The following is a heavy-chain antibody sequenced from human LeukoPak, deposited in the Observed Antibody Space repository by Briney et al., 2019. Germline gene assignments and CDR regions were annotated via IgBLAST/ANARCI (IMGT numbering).Heavy chain of an antibody. J-gene: IGHJ5*02. CDR2: IIPILGIA. Sequence: SVKVSCKASGGTFSSYAISWVRQAPGQGLEWMGRIIPILGIANYAQKFQGRVTITTDESTSTAYMELSSLRSEDTAVYYCARDAITKIGYCSGGSCYVNWFDPWGQGTLVTVSS. D-gene: IGHD2-15*01. V-gene: IGHV1-69*04. CDR1: GGTFSSYA. CDR3: ARDAITKIGYCSGGSCYVNWFDP.